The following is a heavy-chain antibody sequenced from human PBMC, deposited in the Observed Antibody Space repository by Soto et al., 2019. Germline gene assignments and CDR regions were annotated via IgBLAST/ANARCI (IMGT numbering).Heavy chain of an antibody. J-gene: IGHJ6*02. CDR3: AKAGSVWNPYYYGMDV. CDR1: GFTFSSYA. CDR2: ISGSGGST. D-gene: IGHD6-19*01. V-gene: IGHV3-23*01. Sequence: GGSLRLSCAASGFTFSSYAMSWVRQAPGKGLEWVSAISGSGGSTYYADSVKGRFTISRDNSKNTLYLQMNSLRAEDTAVYYCAKAGSVWNPYYYGMDVWGQGTTVTVSS.